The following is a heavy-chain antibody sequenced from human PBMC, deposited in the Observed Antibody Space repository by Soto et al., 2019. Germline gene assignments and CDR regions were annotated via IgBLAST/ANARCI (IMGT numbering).Heavy chain of an antibody. V-gene: IGHV1-24*01. CDR3: ANFWSGYPYFDY. D-gene: IGHD3-3*01. CDR1: GYTLTELS. J-gene: IGHJ4*02. Sequence: QVQLVQSGAEVKKPGASVKVSCKVSGYTLTELSMHWVRQAPGKGLEWMGGFDPEDGETIYAREFQGRVTMTEDTSTDTAYMELSSLRSEDTAVYYCANFWSGYPYFDYWGQGTLVTVSS. CDR2: FDPEDGET.